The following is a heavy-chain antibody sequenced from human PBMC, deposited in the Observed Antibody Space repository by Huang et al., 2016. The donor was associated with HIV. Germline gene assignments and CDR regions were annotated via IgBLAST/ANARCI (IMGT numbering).Heavy chain of an antibody. J-gene: IGHJ2*01. CDR1: GGTFRSYA. D-gene: IGHD1-1*01. V-gene: IGHV1-69*01. CDR2: FGTT. CDR3: ARASGRIQLPGGYFDL. Sequence: QVQLVQSAAEVKKPGSSVKVSCEASGGTFRSYAIFGTTNYTQKFQGRVTITADESSSTAYMELRSLRSEDTAVYYCARASGRIQLPGGYFDLWGRGTLVTVSS.